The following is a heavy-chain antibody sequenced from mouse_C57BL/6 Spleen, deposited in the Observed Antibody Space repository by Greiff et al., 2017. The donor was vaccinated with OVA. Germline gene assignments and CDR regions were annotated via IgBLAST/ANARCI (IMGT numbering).Heavy chain of an antibody. D-gene: IGHD2-3*01. CDR2: INTSNGGT. CDR1: GYTFTSYW. V-gene: IGHV1-53*01. Sequence: QVQLQQPGTELVKPGASVKLSCKASGYTFTSYWMHWVKQRPGQGLEWIGNINTSNGGTNYNEKLKSKATLTVDKSSSTAYMQLSSLTSEDSAVYYCAKDGYWDYWGQGTLVTVSA. J-gene: IGHJ3*01. CDR3: AKDGYWDY.